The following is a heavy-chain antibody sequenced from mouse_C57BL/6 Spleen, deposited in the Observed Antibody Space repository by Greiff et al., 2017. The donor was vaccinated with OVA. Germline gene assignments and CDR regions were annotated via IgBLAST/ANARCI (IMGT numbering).Heavy chain of an antibody. CDR1: GYTFTDYY. CDR3: ATNFDY. V-gene: IGHV1-26*01. Sequence: EVQGVESGPELVKPGASVKISCKASGYTFTDYYMNWVKQSHGKSLEWIGDINPNNGGTSYNQKFKGKATLTVDKSSSTAYMELRSLTSEDSAVYYCATNFDYWGQGTTLTVSS. CDR2: INPNNGGT. J-gene: IGHJ2*01.